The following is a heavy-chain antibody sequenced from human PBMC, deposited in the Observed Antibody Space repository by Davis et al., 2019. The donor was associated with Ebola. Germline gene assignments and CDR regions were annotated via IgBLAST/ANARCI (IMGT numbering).Heavy chain of an antibody. Sequence: GESLKISCAASGFTFSNFHIHWVRQTPGKGLVLVARIDPDGTGPTYADSVKGRFTISSDNAKNTLSLQMNSLRVEDTAVYYCVRESGYYSHDYWGHGTLVTVSS. CDR3: VRESGYYSHDY. V-gene: IGHV3-74*03. D-gene: IGHD5-12*01. CDR1: GFTFSNFH. CDR2: IDPDGTGP. J-gene: IGHJ4*01.